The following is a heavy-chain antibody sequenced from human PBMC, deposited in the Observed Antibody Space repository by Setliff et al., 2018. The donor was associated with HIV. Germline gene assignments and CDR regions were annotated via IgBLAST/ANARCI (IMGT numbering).Heavy chain of an antibody. J-gene: IGHJ4*02. CDR1: GGPLSAHY. CDR2: TSHSGKT. Sequence: PSETLSLTCAVYGGPLSAHYWSWIRQPPGQGLEWIGETSHSGKTNYNPSLKSRVTISVDTSKNQFSLKLTSVTAADTAVYYCVTSSSWSSRLNFWGPGMLVTVSS. D-gene: IGHD2-2*01. CDR3: VTSSSWSSRLNF. V-gene: IGHV4-34*01.